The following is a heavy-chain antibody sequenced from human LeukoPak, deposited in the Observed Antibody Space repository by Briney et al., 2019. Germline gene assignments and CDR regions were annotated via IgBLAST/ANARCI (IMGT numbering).Heavy chain of an antibody. J-gene: IGHJ4*02. CDR1: GYTFTTYD. V-gene: IGHV1-8*03. CDR3: ARVAGSIDY. Sequence: GASVKLSCKASGYTFTTYDINWVRHATAQGLDWMGWMKPNSGYTGYSQKFQGRVTITRDTTISTDYIELSSLRSEDTAVYYCARVAGSIDYWGQGTLVTVSS. D-gene: IGHD6-19*01. CDR2: MKPNSGYT.